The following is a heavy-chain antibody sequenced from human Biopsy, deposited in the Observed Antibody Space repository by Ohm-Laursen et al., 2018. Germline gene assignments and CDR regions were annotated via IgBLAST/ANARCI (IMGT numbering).Heavy chain of an antibody. J-gene: IGHJ4*02. CDR3: ARGSNDFGGLYFPR. CDR1: GGSFTGHY. CDR2: ISCTGYT. V-gene: IGHV4-59*11. Sequence: TLSLTCPVSGGSFTGHYWSWIRQPPGQGLEWIGHISCTGYTSYNASLKSRVTISVDTSRNHFSLRLSPLTAADTAVYYCARGSNDFGGLYFPRWGQGTLLTVSS. D-gene: IGHD4-23*01.